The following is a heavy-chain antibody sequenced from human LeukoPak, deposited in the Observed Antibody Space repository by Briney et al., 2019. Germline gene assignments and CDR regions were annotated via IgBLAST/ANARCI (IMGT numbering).Heavy chain of an antibody. V-gene: IGHV4-34*01. CDR1: GGSFSGYY. J-gene: IGHJ4*02. D-gene: IGHD3-22*01. CDR2: INHSGST. CDR3: ARDQPPYYYDSSGYYSGYYFGY. Sequence: PSETLSLTCAVYGGSFSGYYWSWIRQPPGKGLEWIGEINHSGSTNYNPSLKSRVTISVDTSKNQFSLKLSSVTAADTAVYYCARDQPPYYYDSSGYYSGYYFGYWGQGTLVTVSS.